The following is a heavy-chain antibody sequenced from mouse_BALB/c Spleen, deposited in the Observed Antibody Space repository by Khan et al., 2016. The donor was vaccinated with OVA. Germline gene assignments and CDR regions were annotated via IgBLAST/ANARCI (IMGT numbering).Heavy chain of an antibody. Sequence: EVQLVESGGDLVKPGGSLKLSCAASGFTFSTYGMSWVRQAPDKRLEWVATVSTGGSYTYYPDSVKGRFTISRDNAKHTLYLQMSCLRSGDTAMFYCTRLAYYYDSEGFAYWGQGTLVTVSA. V-gene: IGHV5-6*01. CDR2: VSTGGSYT. CDR1: GFTFSTYG. D-gene: IGHD1-1*01. CDR3: TRLAYYYDSEGFAY. J-gene: IGHJ3*01.